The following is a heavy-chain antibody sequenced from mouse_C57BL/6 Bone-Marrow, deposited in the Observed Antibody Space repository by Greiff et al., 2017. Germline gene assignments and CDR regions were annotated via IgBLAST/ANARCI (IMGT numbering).Heavy chain of an antibody. J-gene: IGHJ2*01. CDR3: ARNCITTGVGYFYF. V-gene: IGHV1-9*01. Sequence: QVQLKQSGAELMKPGASVKFSCKATGYTFTSYWIEWVKQRPGHGLEWIGEILPGGGSTNYNEKFKGKATFTADKSSNTAYMQLSSLTTNDAAIYYCARNCITTGVGYFYFWGQGTTLTVTA. CDR1: GYTFTSYW. D-gene: IGHD1-1*01. CDR2: ILPGGGST.